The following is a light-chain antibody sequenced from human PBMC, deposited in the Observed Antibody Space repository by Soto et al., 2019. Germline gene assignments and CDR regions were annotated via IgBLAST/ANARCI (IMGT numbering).Light chain of an antibody. V-gene: IGLV2-14*01. CDR2: DVS. CDR1: SSDVGGYNY. Sequence: QSALTQPASVSGSPGQSITISCTGTSSDVGGYNYVSWYQQHPGKAPKLMIYDVSNRPSGVSNRFSGSKSGNTASLTISGLQAEDEADYHCSSYTSRSKVFGGGTKLTVL. J-gene: IGLJ2*01. CDR3: SSYTSRSKV.